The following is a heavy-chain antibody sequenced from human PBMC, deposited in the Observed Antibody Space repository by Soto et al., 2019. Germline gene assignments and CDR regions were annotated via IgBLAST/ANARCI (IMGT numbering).Heavy chain of an antibody. CDR1: GFTFSSYA. CDR2: ISGSGGST. Sequence: EVQLLESGGGLVQPGGSLRLSCAASGFTFSSYAMSWVRQAPGQGLEWVSAISGSGGSTYYADSVKGRFTIARDNSKNTLYLQMNSLRAEDTAVYYCAKGGPYDYDCSGYYWPGYWGQGTLVTVSS. CDR3: AKGGPYDYDCSGYYWPGY. D-gene: IGHD3-22*01. J-gene: IGHJ4*02. V-gene: IGHV3-23*01.